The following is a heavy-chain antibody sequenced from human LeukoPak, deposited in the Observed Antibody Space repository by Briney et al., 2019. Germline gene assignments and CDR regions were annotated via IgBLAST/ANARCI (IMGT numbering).Heavy chain of an antibody. CDR3: ARSRQLLLRDDY. Sequence: GGSLRLSCAASRFTFSSYSMNWVRQAPGKGLEWVSSISSSSSYIYYADSVKGRFTISRDNAKNSLYLQMNSLRAEDTAVYYCARSRQLLLRDDYWGQGTLVTVSS. CDR1: RFTFSSYS. V-gene: IGHV3-21*01. D-gene: IGHD2-2*01. J-gene: IGHJ4*02. CDR2: ISSSSSYI.